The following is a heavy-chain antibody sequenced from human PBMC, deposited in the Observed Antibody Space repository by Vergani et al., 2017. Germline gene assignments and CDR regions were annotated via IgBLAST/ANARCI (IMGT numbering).Heavy chain of an antibody. D-gene: IGHD1-1*01. CDR2: IRPYPGHT. CDR3: ARVAPSNSEVTPTAFDV. J-gene: IGHJ3*01. Sequence: QVQLVQSGAELKKPGASVSASCKGSSHTFQTYGISWVRQAPGKGLEWMAWIRPYPGHTIYAQQFQDRVTMTADTSTNTAYMELRSLRSDDTAVYFCARVAPSNSEVTPTAFDVWGQGTMVTVSS. CDR1: SHTFQTYG. V-gene: IGHV1-18*01.